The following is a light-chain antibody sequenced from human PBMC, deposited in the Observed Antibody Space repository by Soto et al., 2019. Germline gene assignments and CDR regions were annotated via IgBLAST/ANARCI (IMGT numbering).Light chain of an antibody. CDR3: CSHAGIYSYV. Sequence: QSALTQPRSVSGSPGQSVTISCTGTSSDVGRFEYVSWYQQHPGEAPKVVVYDITKRPSGVPDRFSGSKSGNTASLTISGLQAEDEADYYCCSHAGIYSYVFGTGTKVTVL. CDR1: SSDVGRFEY. CDR2: DIT. J-gene: IGLJ1*01. V-gene: IGLV2-11*01.